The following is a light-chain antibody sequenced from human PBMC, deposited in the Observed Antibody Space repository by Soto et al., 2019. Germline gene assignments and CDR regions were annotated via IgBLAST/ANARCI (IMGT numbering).Light chain of an antibody. J-gene: IGLJ1*01. V-gene: IGLV2-14*01. Sequence: IFPTRNNNDVGGYNYVSWYQQHPGKAPKLMIHEVSNRPSGISDRFSGSKSGNTASLTISGPQADDEADYYCSSHTSYSTRVFGTGTKSPS. CDR2: EVS. CDR1: NNDVGGYNY. CDR3: SSHTSYSTRV.